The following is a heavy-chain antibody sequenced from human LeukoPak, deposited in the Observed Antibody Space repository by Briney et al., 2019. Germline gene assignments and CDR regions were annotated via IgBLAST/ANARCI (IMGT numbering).Heavy chain of an antibody. D-gene: IGHD2-21*01. Sequence: PGGSLRLSCAASGFTFSSYAMSWVRQVPGKGLEWVAVISYDGSNEYYADSVKGRFTISRDNSKNTLYLQMSSLRAEDTAVYYCAKEFNRGLPDYWGQGTLVTVPS. CDR2: ISYDGSNE. V-gene: IGHV3-30*18. J-gene: IGHJ4*02. CDR3: AKEFNRGLPDY. CDR1: GFTFSSYA.